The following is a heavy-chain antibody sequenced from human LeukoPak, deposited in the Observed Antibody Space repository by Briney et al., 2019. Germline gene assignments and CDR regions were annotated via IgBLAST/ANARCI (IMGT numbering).Heavy chain of an antibody. CDR3: AKQGGIVVVPAAMRRSFDY. CDR2: ISFSGTTT. CDR1: GFTFTIYN. D-gene: IGHD2-2*01. V-gene: IGHV3-48*01. J-gene: IGHJ4*02. Sequence: GGSLRLSCAASGFTFTIYNMNWVRQAPGKGLEWVSFISFSGTTTYYADSVKGRFTISRDIAKNSLYLQMNSLRAEDTAVYYCAKQGGIVVVPAAMRRSFDYWGQGTLVTVSS.